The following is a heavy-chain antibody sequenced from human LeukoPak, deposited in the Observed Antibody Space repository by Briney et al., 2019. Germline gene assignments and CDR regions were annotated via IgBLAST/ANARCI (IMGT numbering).Heavy chain of an antibody. D-gene: IGHD6-13*01. V-gene: IGHV1-46*01. J-gene: IGHJ6*03. CDR3: ARGAGSSSWPNYYYYYMDV. Sequence: GASLKLSCKASRYTLTGYYMHWVRQAPGQWREWKGIINPSRGSTSYAQKFQGRDTMTRDTSTSTVYMELSSLRSGDTAVYYCARGAGSSSWPNYYYYYMDVWGKGTTVTVSS. CDR1: RYTLTGYY. CDR2: INPSRGST.